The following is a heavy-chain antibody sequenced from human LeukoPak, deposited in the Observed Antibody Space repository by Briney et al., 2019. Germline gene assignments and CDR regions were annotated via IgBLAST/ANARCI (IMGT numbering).Heavy chain of an antibody. CDR1: GGSISSYY. J-gene: IGHJ5*02. CDR2: IYYSGST. CDR3: ARGKYSYGYFGRFDP. Sequence: SETLSLTCTVSGGSISSYYWSWIRQPPGKGLEWIGYIYYSGSTNYNPSLKSRVTISVDTSKNQFSLKLSSVTAADTAVYYCARGKYSYGYFGRFDPWGQGTLVTVSS. V-gene: IGHV4-59*01. D-gene: IGHD5-18*01.